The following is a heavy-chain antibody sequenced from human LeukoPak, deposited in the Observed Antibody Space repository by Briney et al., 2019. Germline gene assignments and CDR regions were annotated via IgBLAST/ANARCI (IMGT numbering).Heavy chain of an antibody. Sequence: GASVKVSYKASGYTFTSYDLNWVRQAAGQGLEWMGWMNPNSGNTGYAEKFQDRVKITSYTSISTAYMELSSLRSEGTAVYYCARVPAALDWFVPWGQGTLVSVSS. V-gene: IGHV1-8*01. CDR1: GYTFTSYD. J-gene: IGHJ5*02. D-gene: IGHD2-2*01. CDR2: MNPNSGNT. CDR3: ARVPAALDWFVP.